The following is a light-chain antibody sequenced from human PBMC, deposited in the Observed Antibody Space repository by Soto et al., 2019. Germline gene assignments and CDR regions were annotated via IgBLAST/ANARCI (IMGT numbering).Light chain of an antibody. J-gene: IGKJ5*01. CDR3: QQYGNSPIT. CDR2: GTS. Sequence: VFTRYPGTLSWSGCERGPLSCWASERIYSAYLGWYQQKPGQAPRLLIYGTSSRATGIPDRFSGSGSGTDFTLTISRLEPEDFAVYYCQQYGNSPITFGQGTRLEIK. CDR1: ERIYSAY. V-gene: IGKV3-20*01.